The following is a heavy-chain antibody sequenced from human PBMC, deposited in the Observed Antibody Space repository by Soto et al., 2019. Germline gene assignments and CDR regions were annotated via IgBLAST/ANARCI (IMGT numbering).Heavy chain of an antibody. D-gene: IGHD3-3*01. CDR2: ISGGGGGT. Sequence: GGSLRLSCAASGFTFSSYWMSWVRQAPGKGLEWVANISGGGGGTYYVDSVKGRFTISRDNAKNTLYLQMNSLRAEDTAVYYCAKSAIFYDFWSGYYPRDYYYGMDVWGQGTTVTVSS. V-gene: IGHV3-7*03. J-gene: IGHJ6*02. CDR1: GFTFSSYW. CDR3: AKSAIFYDFWSGYYPRDYYYGMDV.